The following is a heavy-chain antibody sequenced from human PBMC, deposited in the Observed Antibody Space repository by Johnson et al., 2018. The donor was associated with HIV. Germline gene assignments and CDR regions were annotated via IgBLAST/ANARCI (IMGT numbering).Heavy chain of an antibody. D-gene: IGHD2-21*02. CDR2: ISWNSGSI. J-gene: IGHJ3*02. CDR3: ARGPSAYCGGDCPGGAFDI. Sequence: VESGGGLVQPGGSLRLSCAASGFTFDDYAMHWVRQAPGKGLEWVSGISWNSGSIGYADSVKGRFTISRDNAKNSLYLQMNSLRAEDTAVYYCARGPSAYCGGDCPGGAFDIWGQGTMVTVSS. V-gene: IGHV3-9*01. CDR1: GFTFDDYA.